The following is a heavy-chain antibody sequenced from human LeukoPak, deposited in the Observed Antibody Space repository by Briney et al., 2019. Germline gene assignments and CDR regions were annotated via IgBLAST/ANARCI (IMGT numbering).Heavy chain of an antibody. CDR3: ARGFLYSSSWPGHIDY. D-gene: IGHD6-13*01. CDR2: IYYSGST. CDR1: GGSISIYY. V-gene: IGHV4-59*01. J-gene: IGHJ4*02. Sequence: SETLSLTCTVSGGSISIYYRSWIRQPPGKGLEWIGYIYYSGSTNYNPSLKSRVTISVDTSKNQFSLKLSSVTAADTAVYYCARGFLYSSSWPGHIDYWGQGTLVTVSS.